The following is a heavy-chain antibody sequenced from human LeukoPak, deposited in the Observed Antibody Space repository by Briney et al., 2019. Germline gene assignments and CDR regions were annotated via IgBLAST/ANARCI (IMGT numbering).Heavy chain of an antibody. Sequence: GGSLRLSCAAPGFTFDDYGMSWVRQAPGKGLEWVSDINWNGGSTDYADSVKGRFTISRDNAENSLYLHMSSLGDEDTAFYYCARRHTTNWYNWFDPWGQGTLVIVSS. CDR3: ARRHTTNWYNWFDP. V-gene: IGHV3-20*04. J-gene: IGHJ5*02. CDR2: INWNGGST. D-gene: IGHD1-1*01. CDR1: GFTFDDYG.